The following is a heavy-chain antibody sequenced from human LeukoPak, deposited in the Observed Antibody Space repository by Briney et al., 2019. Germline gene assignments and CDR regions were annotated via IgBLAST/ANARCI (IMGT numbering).Heavy chain of an antibody. Sequence: SVKVSCKASGGTFSSYAISWVRQAPGQGLEWMGRIIPIFGTANYAQKLQGRVTITSDESTSTAYLELSSLRSEDTAVYYCATEGGYSYGLWGQETLVTVSS. V-gene: IGHV1-69*13. J-gene: IGHJ4*02. CDR3: ATEGGYSYGL. CDR2: IIPIFGTA. CDR1: GGTFSSYA. D-gene: IGHD5-18*01.